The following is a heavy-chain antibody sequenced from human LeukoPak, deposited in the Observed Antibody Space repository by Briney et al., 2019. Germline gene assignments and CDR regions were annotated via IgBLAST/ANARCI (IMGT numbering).Heavy chain of an antibody. J-gene: IGHJ4*02. D-gene: IGHD1-20*01. Sequence: GGSLRPSCAASGFTFSSYAMSWVRQAPGKGLEWVSAISGSGDSTYYADSVKGRFTVSRDNSKNTLYLQMNSLRVEDTAVYYCAKGREYNWIDYWGQGTLVTVSS. CDR2: ISGSGDST. CDR3: AKGREYNWIDY. V-gene: IGHV3-23*01. CDR1: GFTFSSYA.